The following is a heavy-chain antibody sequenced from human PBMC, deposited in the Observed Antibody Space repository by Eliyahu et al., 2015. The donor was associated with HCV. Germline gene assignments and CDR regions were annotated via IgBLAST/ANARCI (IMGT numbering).Heavy chain of an antibody. D-gene: IGHD5-18*01. CDR3: AKDQEDTAMVLDY. J-gene: IGHJ4*02. CDR2: ISYDGSNK. V-gene: IGHV3-30*18. Sequence: GKGLEWVAVISYDGSNKYYADSVKGRFTISRDNSKNTLYLQMNSLRAEDTAVYYCAKDQEDTAMVLDYWGQGTLVTVSS.